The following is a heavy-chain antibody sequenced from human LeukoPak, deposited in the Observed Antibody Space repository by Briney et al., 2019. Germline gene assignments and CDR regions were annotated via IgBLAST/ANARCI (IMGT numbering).Heavy chain of an antibody. J-gene: IGHJ6*03. D-gene: IGHD6-13*01. Sequence: ASVKVSCKASGYAFTSYDINWVRQATGQGLEWMVWMNPNSGNTGYAQKFQGRVTITRNTSISTAYMEPSSLRSEDTAVYYCARGRGHQQLVRYYYYYYMDVWGKGTTVTVSS. CDR3: ARGRGHQQLVRYYYYYYMDV. CDR1: GYAFTSYD. CDR2: MNPNSGNT. V-gene: IGHV1-8*03.